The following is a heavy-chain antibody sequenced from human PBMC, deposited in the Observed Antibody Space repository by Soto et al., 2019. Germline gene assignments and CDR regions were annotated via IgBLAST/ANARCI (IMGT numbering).Heavy chain of an antibody. V-gene: IGHV5-51*01. CDR3: ARHLSVGDYYYYYGMDV. J-gene: IGHJ6*02. CDR1: GYSFTSYW. CDR2: IYPGDSDT. Sequence: GESLKISCKGSGYSFTSYWIGWVRQMPGKGLEWMGIIYPGDSDTRYSPSFQGQVTISADKSISTAYLQWSSLKASDTAMYYCARHLSVGDYYYYYGMDVWGQGTTVTVSS. D-gene: IGHD1-26*01.